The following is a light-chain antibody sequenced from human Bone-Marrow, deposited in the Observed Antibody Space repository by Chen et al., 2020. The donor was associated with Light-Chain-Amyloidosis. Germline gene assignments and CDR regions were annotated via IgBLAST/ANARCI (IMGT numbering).Light chain of an antibody. J-gene: IGLJ2*01. CDR2: KDS. V-gene: IGLV3-25*03. CDR1: ALPKQY. CDR3: QSADSSGTYEVI. Sequence: SYALTQPPSVSVSPGQTSRSAYPGDALPKQYAYWYQQKTGQAPVLGIYKDSERPSGIPERFSGSSSGTTATLTISGVQAEDEADYHCQSADSSGTYEVIFGGGTKLTVL.